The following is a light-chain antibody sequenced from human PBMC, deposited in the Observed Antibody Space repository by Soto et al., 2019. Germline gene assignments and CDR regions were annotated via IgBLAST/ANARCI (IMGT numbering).Light chain of an antibody. CDR2: GAS. CDR1: QRVSNN. CDR3: QQANSFLSNT. Sequence: EVVMTQSPATLSVSPGERATLSCRASQRVSNNFAWYQQKPGQAPRLLIYGASTRATGIPARFSGSGSGTEFTLTISSLQPEDFATYYCQQANSFLSNTFGQGTRLEIK. J-gene: IGKJ5*01. V-gene: IGKV3-15*01.